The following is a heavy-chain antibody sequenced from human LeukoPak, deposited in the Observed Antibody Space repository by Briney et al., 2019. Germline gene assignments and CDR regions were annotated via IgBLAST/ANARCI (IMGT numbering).Heavy chain of an antibody. CDR3: ATVIFSRWFDP. CDR2: FDPEDGET. D-gene: IGHD3-3*02. V-gene: IGHV1-24*01. J-gene: IGHJ5*02. Sequence: ASVKVSCKASGYTFISYTMNWVRQAPGQGLEWMGGFDPEDGETIYAQKFQGRVTMTEDTSTDTAYMELSSLRSEDTAVYYCATVIFSRWFDPWGQGTLVTVSS. CDR1: GYTFISYT.